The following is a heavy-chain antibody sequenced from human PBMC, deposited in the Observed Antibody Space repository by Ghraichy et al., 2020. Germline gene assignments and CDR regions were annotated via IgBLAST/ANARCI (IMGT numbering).Heavy chain of an antibody. D-gene: IGHD3-22*01. V-gene: IGHV2-5*02. J-gene: IGHJ3*02. CDR2: IPWDDDR. CDR3: VHRHYNNFVM. Sequence: SGPTLVKPTQTLTLTCTLSGSSLTASGVGVAWMRQPPGKALEWLALIPWDDDRRYNPSVKSRLAITRATSQNQVVLTMTNMDPVETATYYCVHRHYNNFVMWGQGTMVTVSS. CDR1: GSSLTASGVG.